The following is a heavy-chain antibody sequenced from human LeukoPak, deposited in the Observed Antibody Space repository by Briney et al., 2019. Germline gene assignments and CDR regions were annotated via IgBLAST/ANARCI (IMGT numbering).Heavy chain of an antibody. V-gene: IGHV3-74*01. CDR2: IDGGGART. D-gene: IGHD1/OR15-1a*01. J-gene: IGHJ3*02. CDR3: ARGEHPYALDI. CDR1: GFTFRNYC. Sequence: GGSLRLSCAASGFTFRNYCMHWGRRAPGKGLVWVSHIDGGGARTDSADSVRGRFTIFRANAKNTLFLQMNSLRAEDTAVYYCARGEHPYALDIWGQGTMVTVSS.